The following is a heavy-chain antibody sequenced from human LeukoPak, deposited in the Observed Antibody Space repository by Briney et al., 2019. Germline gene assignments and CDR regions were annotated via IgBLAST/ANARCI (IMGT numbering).Heavy chain of an antibody. D-gene: IGHD3-10*01. V-gene: IGHV3-30*04. CDR3: ARCLSYSPERGYYYYYGMDV. J-gene: IGHJ6*02. CDR1: GFTFSSYA. CDR2: ISYDGSNK. Sequence: GRSLRLSCAASGFTFSSYAMHWVRQAPGKGLEWVAVISYDGSNKYYADSVKGRFTISRDNSKNTLYLQMNSLRAEDTAVYYCARCLSYSPERGYYYYYGMDVWGQGTTVTVSS.